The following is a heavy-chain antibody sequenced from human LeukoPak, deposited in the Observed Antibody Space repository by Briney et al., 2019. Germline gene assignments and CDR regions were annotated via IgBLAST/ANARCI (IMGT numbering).Heavy chain of an antibody. Sequence: SETLSLTCTVSGGSISRYYWSWIRQPPGKGLEWIGYIYYSGSTNYNPSLKSRVTISVDTSKNQFSLKLSPVTAADTAVYYCARGFDSGSSLFDYWGQGTLVTVSS. CDR2: IYYSGST. D-gene: IGHD1-26*01. J-gene: IGHJ4*02. CDR3: ARGFDSGSSLFDY. CDR1: GGSISRYY. V-gene: IGHV4-59*01.